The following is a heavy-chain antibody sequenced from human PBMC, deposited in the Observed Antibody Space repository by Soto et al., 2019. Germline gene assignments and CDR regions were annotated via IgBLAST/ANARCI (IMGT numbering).Heavy chain of an antibody. V-gene: IGHV3-23*01. CDR2: ISGSGGST. CDR3: AKAKKVLLAFDI. Sequence: EVQLLESGGGLVQPGGSLRLSCVASGFTFSSYAMSWVRQAPGKGLEWVSAISGSGGSTYYADSVKGRFTISRDNSKNTLYLQMNSLRAEDTAVYYCAKAKKVLLAFDIWGQGTMVTVSS. J-gene: IGHJ3*02. D-gene: IGHD3-10*01. CDR1: GFTFSSYA.